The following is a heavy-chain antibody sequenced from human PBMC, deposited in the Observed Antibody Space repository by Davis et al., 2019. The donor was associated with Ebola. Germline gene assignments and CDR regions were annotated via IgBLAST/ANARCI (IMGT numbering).Heavy chain of an antibody. CDR1: GDTLISYA. CDR2: INPNDGRT. Sequence: SVKVSCKASGDTLISYAISWVRQAPGQGLEWMGMINPNDGRTIYAQKFQGRVTVTRDTSTTTVYMDLSSLRSEDTALYYCTTPGGQDSGYDVFDIWGQGTMVTVSS. D-gene: IGHD5-12*01. J-gene: IGHJ3*02. CDR3: TTPGGQDSGYDVFDI. V-gene: IGHV1-46*03.